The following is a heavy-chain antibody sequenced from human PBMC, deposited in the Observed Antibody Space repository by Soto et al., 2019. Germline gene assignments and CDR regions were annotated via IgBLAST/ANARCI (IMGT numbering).Heavy chain of an antibody. CDR2: IKQDGSEK. J-gene: IGHJ6*03. CDR3: ARVCSYYDFWSGYYPLYYYYYYMDV. V-gene: IGHV3-7*01. D-gene: IGHD3-3*01. CDR1: GFTCSSYW. Sequence: GGALRLSCAGSGFTCSSYWMSWVRQAPGKGLEWVANIKQDGSEKYYVDSVKGRFTISRDNAKNSLYLQMNSLRAEDTAVYYCARVCSYYDFWSGYYPLYYYYYYMDVWGKGTTVTVSS.